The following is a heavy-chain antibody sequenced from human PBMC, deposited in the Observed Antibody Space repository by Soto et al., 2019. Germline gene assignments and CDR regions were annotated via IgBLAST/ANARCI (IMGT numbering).Heavy chain of an antibody. Sequence: EVQLVESGGGLVEPGGSLRLSCAASGFTFRNYWMHWVRQAPGKGLVWVSRINSDGSSTSYADSVKGRLTISRDNAKNTLYLQMNSLRVEDTAVYYCATANTGNAQVDYWGKGTLVTVSS. V-gene: IGHV3-74*01. J-gene: IGHJ4*02. D-gene: IGHD2-8*02. CDR3: ATANTGNAQVDY. CDR1: GFTFRNYW. CDR2: INSDGSST.